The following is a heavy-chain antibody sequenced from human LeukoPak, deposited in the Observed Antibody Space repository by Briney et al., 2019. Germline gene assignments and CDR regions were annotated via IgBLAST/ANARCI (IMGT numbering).Heavy chain of an antibody. CDR3: ARELEPRLGTIFGVPYYGMDV. CDR1: GFTFSNYG. V-gene: IGHV3-30*03. J-gene: IGHJ6*02. D-gene: IGHD3-3*01. Sequence: GGSLRLSCAASGFTFSNYGIYWVRQAPGKGLEWVAVISYDENNKYYADSVKGRFTISRDNSKNTLYLQMNSLRAEDTAVYYCARELEPRLGTIFGVPYYGMDVWGQGTTVTVSS. CDR2: ISYDENNK.